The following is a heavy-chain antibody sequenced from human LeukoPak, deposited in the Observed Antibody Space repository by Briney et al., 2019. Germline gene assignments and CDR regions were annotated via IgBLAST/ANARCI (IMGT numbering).Heavy chain of an antibody. CDR2: IDNRGRT. V-gene: IGHV4-59*01. CDR1: AGSINNYC. Sequence: PSETLSPTCTVYAGSINNYCRSCVRQPPRKGLEWDGYIDNRGRTNYNPSLKSRVTISLDTSENQVSLTVSSVIAADAAVYYCARASGGYGYGYVTRYYYYMDAGGKGTTVTVSS. D-gene: IGHD5-18*01. J-gene: IGHJ6*03. CDR3: ARASGGYGYGYVTRYYYYMDA.